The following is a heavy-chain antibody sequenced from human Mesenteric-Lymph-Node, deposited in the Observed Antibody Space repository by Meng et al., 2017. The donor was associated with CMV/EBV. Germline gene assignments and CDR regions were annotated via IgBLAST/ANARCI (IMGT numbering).Heavy chain of an antibody. CDR2: IYHSGST. D-gene: IGHD3-3*01. Sequence: GSLRLSCTVSGYSISSGYYWGWIRQPPGKGLEWIGSIYHSGSTYYNPSLKSRVTISVDTSKNQFSLKLSSVTAADTAVYYCARDRRIEYYDFWGTFDPWGQGTLVTVSS. J-gene: IGHJ5*02. CDR3: ARDRRIEYYDFWGTFDP. V-gene: IGHV4-38-2*02. CDR1: GYSISSGYY.